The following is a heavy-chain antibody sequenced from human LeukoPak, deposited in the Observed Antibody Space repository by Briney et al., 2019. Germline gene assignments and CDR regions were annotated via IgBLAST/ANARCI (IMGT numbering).Heavy chain of an antibody. CDR1: GFTFSSYS. CDR2: ITSSSSYI. D-gene: IGHD2-15*01. Sequence: AGGSLRLSCAASGFTFSSYSMNWVRQAPGKGLEWVSSITSSSSYIYHADSLKGRFTISRDNAKNSLYLQMNSLRAEDTAVYYCARATVVGAATCFDYWGQGTLVTVSS. J-gene: IGHJ4*02. V-gene: IGHV3-21*01. CDR3: ARATVVGAATCFDY.